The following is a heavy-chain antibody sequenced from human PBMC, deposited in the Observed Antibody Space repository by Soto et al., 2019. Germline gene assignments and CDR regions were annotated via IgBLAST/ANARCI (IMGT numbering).Heavy chain of an antibody. J-gene: IGHJ4*02. Sequence: GSGPTLVNPTQTLTLTCTFSGFSLDTSGVGVGWIRQPPGKALEWLALILWSDDERYNPSLKCRLSITKDTSKNQVVLTMTNMGPVDTATYYCAHRTCSAASCFPYSFDNWGQGTLVTVSS. CDR3: AHRTCSAASCFPYSFDN. D-gene: IGHD2-15*01. CDR1: GFSLDTSGVG. V-gene: IGHV2-5*01. CDR2: ILWSDDE.